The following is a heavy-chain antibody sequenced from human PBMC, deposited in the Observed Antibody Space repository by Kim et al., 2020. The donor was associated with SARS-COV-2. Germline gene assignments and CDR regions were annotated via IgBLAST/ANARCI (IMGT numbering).Heavy chain of an antibody. CDR2: ISGSGGST. CDR1: GFTFSSYA. J-gene: IGHJ6*02. D-gene: IGHD3-3*01. V-gene: IGHV3-23*01. Sequence: GGSLRLSCAASGFTFSSYAMSWVRQAPGKGLEWVSAISGSGGSTYYADSVKGRFTISRDNSKNTLYLQMNSLRAEDTAVYYCARRPGDGFLEWRMRSYYYYGMDVWGQGTTVTVSS. CDR3: ARRPGDGFLEWRMRSYYYYGMDV.